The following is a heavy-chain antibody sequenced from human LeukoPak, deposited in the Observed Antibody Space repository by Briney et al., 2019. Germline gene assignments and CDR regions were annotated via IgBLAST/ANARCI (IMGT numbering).Heavy chain of an antibody. CDR3: ARVGCSSTSCYWARYYYYYYMDV. Sequence: SVKVSCKASGYTFTGYYMHWVRQAPGQGLEWMGWINPNSGGTNYAQKFQGRVTMTRDTSISTAYMELSRLRSDDTAVYYCARVGCSSTSCYWARYYYYYYMDVWGKGTTVTVSS. D-gene: IGHD2-2*01. V-gene: IGHV1-2*02. J-gene: IGHJ6*03. CDR1: GYTFTGYY. CDR2: INPNSGGT.